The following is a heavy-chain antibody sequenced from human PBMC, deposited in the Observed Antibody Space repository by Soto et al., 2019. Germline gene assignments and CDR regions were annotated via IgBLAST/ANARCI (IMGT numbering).Heavy chain of an antibody. CDR1: GFTFSSYA. CDR3: ANLDWSQLPNNFDY. CDR2: ISSSVVTT. V-gene: IGHV3-23*01. Sequence: EVQLLESGGGLVQPGGSLRLSCAASGFTFSSYAMSWVRQAPGKGLEWVSGISSSVVTTYYADSVKGRFTISRDNSKSTLYLQLNNLRAEDTAVYYCANLDWSQLPNNFDYWGQGTLVTVSS. D-gene: IGHD1-1*01. J-gene: IGHJ4*02.